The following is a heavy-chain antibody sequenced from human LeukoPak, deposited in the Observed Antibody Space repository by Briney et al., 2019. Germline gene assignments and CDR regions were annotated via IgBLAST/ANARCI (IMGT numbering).Heavy chain of an antibody. CDR2: ISAYNGNT. V-gene: IGHV1-18*01. CDR3: ARGASGYCSGGSCYWGDWFDP. CDR1: GGTFSSYA. J-gene: IGHJ5*02. Sequence: ASVKVSCKASGGTFSSYAISWVRQAPGQGLEWMGWISAYNGNTNYAQKLQGRVTMTTDTSTSTAYMELRSLRSDDTAVYYCARGASGYCSGGSCYWGDWFDPWGQGTLVTVSS. D-gene: IGHD2-15*01.